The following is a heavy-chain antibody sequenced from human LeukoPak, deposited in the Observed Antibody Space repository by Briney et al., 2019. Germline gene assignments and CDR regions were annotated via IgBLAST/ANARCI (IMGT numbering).Heavy chain of an antibody. J-gene: IGHJ4*02. CDR1: GFTFSNYG. D-gene: IGHD1/OR15-1a*01. V-gene: IGHV3-33*01. Sequence: GGSLRLPCAPSGFTFSNYGMHWIRQAPGKGLEWVAVIWYDGSNKYYADSVKGRFTISRDNAKNSLYLQMNSLRDEDTAVYYCARDMNNFDYWGQGTLVTVSS. CDR3: ARDMNNFDY. CDR2: IWYDGSNK.